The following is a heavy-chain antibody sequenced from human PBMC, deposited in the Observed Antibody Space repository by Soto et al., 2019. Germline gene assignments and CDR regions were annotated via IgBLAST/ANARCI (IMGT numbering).Heavy chain of an antibody. D-gene: IGHD2-15*01. V-gene: IGHV3-23*01. CDR2: VSIGGST. CDR1: GFTFSSYA. Sequence: GGSLRLSCAASGFTFSSYAMDWVRQGPGKGLEWVAVVSIGGSTHYADSVRGRFTISRDNSKNTLSLQMNSLTAEDTAVYFCAKRRGAGGHFDYWGQGALVTVSS. CDR3: AKRRGAGGHFDY. J-gene: IGHJ4*02.